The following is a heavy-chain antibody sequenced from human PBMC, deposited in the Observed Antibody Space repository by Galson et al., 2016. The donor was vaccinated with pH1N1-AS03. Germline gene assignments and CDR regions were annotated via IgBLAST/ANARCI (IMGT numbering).Heavy chain of an antibody. D-gene: IGHD5-12*01. CDR3: AKSKDMAATAGDY. CDR2: ISGSGGST. CDR1: GFTFGSYW. Sequence: SLRLSCAASGFTFGSYWMSWVRQAPGKGLEWVSAISGSGGSTYYADSVKGRFTISRDNSKNTLHLQMNSLRAEDTAVYYCAKSKDMAATAGDYWGQGTLVTVSS. V-gene: IGHV3-23*01. J-gene: IGHJ4*02.